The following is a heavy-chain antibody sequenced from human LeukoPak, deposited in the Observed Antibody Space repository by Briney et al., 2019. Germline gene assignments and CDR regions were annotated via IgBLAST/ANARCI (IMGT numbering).Heavy chain of an antibody. CDR3: ARGLSQYGDYPYYYYYLDV. J-gene: IGHJ6*03. CDR2: IYYSGST. D-gene: IGHD4-17*01. CDR1: GGSISSYY. Sequence: PSETLSLTCTVSGGSISSYYRSWIRQPPGKGLEWIGYIYYSGSTNYNPSLKSRVTISVDTSKNQFSLKLSSVTAADTAVYYCARGLSQYGDYPYYYYYLDVWGKGTTVTVSS. V-gene: IGHV4-59*01.